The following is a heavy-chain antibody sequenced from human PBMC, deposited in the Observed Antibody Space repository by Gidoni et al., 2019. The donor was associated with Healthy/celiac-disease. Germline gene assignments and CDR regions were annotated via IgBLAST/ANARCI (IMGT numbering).Heavy chain of an antibody. Sequence: EVQLVESGGGLVQPGGSLSLSCAASGFPFRSYWMHWVRQAPGKGLVWVSRINSDGSSTSYADSVKGRFTISRDNAKNTLYLQMNSLRAEDTAVYYCVGEGRAYCGGDCYSDTFDYWGQGTLVTVSS. CDR1: GFPFRSYW. CDR3: VGEGRAYCGGDCYSDTFDY. D-gene: IGHD2-21*02. J-gene: IGHJ4*02. V-gene: IGHV3-74*01. CDR2: INSDGSST.